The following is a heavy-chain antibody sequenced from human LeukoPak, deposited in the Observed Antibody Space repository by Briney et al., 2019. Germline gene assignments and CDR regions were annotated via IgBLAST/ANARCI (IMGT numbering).Heavy chain of an antibody. Sequence: GGSLRLSCAASGFTFDDYAMHWVRQAPGKGLEWVSLISWDGGSTYYADSVKGRFTISRDNSKNSLYLQMNSLRAEDTALYYCAKAGGATNYCYYYMDVWGKGTTVTVSS. CDR2: ISWDGGST. CDR3: AKAGGATNYCYYYMDV. J-gene: IGHJ6*03. V-gene: IGHV3-43D*03. D-gene: IGHD1-26*01. CDR1: GFTFDDYA.